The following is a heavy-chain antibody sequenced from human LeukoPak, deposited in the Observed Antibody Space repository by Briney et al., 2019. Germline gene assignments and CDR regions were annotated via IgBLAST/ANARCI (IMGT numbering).Heavy chain of an antibody. CDR3: ARGRGYSGYEQGWGFDY. D-gene: IGHD5-12*01. CDR2: INHSGST. Sequence: PSETLSLTCAVYGGSFSGYYWSWIRQPPGKGLEWIGEINHSGSTNYNPSLKSRVTISVDTSKNQFSLKLSSVTAANTAVYYCARGRGYSGYEQGWGFDYWGQGTLVTVSS. CDR1: GGSFSGYY. J-gene: IGHJ4*02. V-gene: IGHV4-34*01.